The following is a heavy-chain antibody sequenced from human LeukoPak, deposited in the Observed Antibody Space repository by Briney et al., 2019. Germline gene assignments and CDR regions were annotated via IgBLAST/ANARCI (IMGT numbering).Heavy chain of an antibody. V-gene: IGHV3-23*01. D-gene: IGHD7-27*01. J-gene: IGHJ4*02. CDR1: GFTFSSYT. CDR2: ITTGDGNT. Sequence: GGSLRLSCTASGFTFSSYTMTWVRQAPGKGLEWVSTITTGDGNTYYADSVKGRFTVSRDDSKNTLYLQMNSLRAEDTAVYYCAKDGGLWVSAHWGDSWGRGTLVTVSS. CDR3: AKDGGLWVSAHWGDS.